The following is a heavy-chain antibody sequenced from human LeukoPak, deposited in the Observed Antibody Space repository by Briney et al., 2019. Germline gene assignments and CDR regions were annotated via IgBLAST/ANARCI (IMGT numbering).Heavy chain of an antibody. V-gene: IGHV4-34*01. CDR3: ASGPITMIVVVITGLFDY. D-gene: IGHD3-22*01. Sequence: SETLSLTCAVYGGSFSGYYWGWIRQPPGKGLEWIGSIYYSGSTYYNPSLKSRVTISVDTSKNQFSLKLSSVTAADTAVYYCASGPITMIVVVITGLFDYWGQGTLVTVSS. CDR1: GGSFSGYY. J-gene: IGHJ4*02. CDR2: IYYSGST.